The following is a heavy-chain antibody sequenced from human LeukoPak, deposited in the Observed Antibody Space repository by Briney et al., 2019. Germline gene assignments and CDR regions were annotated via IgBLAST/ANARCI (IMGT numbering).Heavy chain of an antibody. CDR3: ARSAYTYGFDY. CDR1: GFTFRTYT. Sequence: GGSLRLSCAASGFTFRTYTMNWVRQAPGKGLEWVASIGSGGRHIHYADSVKGRFTISRDNAKNSLYLQMNSLRAEDTAVYYCARSAYTYGFDYWGQGALVTVSS. CDR2: IGSGGRHI. J-gene: IGHJ4*02. D-gene: IGHD5-18*01. V-gene: IGHV3-21*01.